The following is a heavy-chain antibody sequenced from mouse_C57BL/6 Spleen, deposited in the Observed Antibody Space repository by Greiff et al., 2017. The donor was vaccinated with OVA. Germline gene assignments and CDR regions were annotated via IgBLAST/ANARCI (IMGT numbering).Heavy chain of an antibody. Sequence: QVHVKQPGAELVKPGASVKLSCKASGYTFTSYWMHWVKQRPGRGLEWIGRIDPNSGGTKYNEKFKSKATLTVDKPSSTAYMQRSSLTSEDSAVYYCARDYYGSSYGCAYWGQGTLGTVSA. V-gene: IGHV1-72*01. CDR1: GYTFTSYW. CDR2: IDPNSGGT. D-gene: IGHD1-1*01. CDR3: ARDYYGSSYGCAY. J-gene: IGHJ3*01.